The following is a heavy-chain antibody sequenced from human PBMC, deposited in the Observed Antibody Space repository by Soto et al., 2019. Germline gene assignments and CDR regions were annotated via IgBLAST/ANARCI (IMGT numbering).Heavy chain of an antibody. Sequence: EVQLLESGGGLVQPGESLRLSCAASGFTFSSFAMTWVRQAPGKGLEWVSSISSSSSYIYYADSVKGRFTISRDNAKNSLYLQMNSLRAEDTAVYYCARSMVRGRLDYWGQGTLVTVSS. CDR1: GFTFSSFA. D-gene: IGHD3-10*01. V-gene: IGHV3-21*01. CDR3: ARSMVRGRLDY. J-gene: IGHJ4*02. CDR2: ISSSSSYI.